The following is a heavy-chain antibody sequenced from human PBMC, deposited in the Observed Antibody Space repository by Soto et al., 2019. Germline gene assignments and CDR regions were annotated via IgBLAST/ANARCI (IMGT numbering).Heavy chain of an antibody. CDR1: RDTFTSYY. J-gene: IGHJ5*02. D-gene: IGHD2-2*01. V-gene: IGHV1-46*01. CDR2: INPHGGST. CDR3: ARVIPGAEAWFDP. Sequence: ASVKVSCKAPRDTFTSYYINWVRQTPGQGLEWMGVINPHGGSTAYAQKFQGRVTMTIDTSTSTAYLDLRSLTSDDTAVYYCARVIPGAEAWFDPWGQGTLVTVSS.